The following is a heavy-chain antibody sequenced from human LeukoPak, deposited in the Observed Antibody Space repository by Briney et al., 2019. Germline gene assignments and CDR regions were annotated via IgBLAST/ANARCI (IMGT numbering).Heavy chain of an antibody. J-gene: IGHJ6*02. Sequence: SETLSLTCTVSGGSISSYYWSWIRQPPGKGLEWIGYIYYSGSTNYNPSLKSRVTISVDTSKNQFSLKLSSVTAADTAVYYCATTFGAQLGNYYGMDVWGQGTTVTVSS. CDR2: IYYSGST. CDR3: ATTFGAQLGNYYGMDV. D-gene: IGHD6-6*01. V-gene: IGHV4-59*01. CDR1: GGSISSYY.